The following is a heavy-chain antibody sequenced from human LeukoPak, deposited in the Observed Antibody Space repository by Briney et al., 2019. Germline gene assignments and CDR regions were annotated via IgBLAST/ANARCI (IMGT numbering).Heavy chain of an antibody. V-gene: IGHV3-30*03. J-gene: IGHJ6*02. CDR3: AGTDYDFWSGYFGV. CDR1: GFTFSSYG. Sequence: GRSLRLSCVASGFTFSSYGMHWVRQAPGKGLEWVAVISHDGSNKYYADSVKGRFTISRDNSKNTLYLQMNSLRAEDTAEYYCAGTDYDFWSGYFGVWGQGTTVTVSS. CDR2: ISHDGSNK. D-gene: IGHD3-3*01.